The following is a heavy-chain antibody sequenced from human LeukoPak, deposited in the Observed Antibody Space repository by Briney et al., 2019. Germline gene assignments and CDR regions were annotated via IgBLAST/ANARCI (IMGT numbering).Heavy chain of an antibody. Sequence: ASVKVSCKVSGYTLTALALHWVRQAPGKWSEWIGGFDSEEYDTIYAQKFQGRITMTEDTSTDTAYMELSGLYFEDTAVYYCATLEPEPGDFGGLAYWGQGTLVTVSS. CDR1: GYTLTALA. V-gene: IGHV1-24*01. J-gene: IGHJ4*02. D-gene: IGHD4-17*01. CDR3: ATLEPEPGDFGGLAY. CDR2: FDSEEYDT.